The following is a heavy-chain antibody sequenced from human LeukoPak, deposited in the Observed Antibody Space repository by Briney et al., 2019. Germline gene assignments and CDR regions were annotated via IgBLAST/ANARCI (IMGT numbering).Heavy chain of an antibody. D-gene: IGHD2-2*01. CDR1: GGSISSSSYY. CDR2: IYYSGST. J-gene: IGHJ5*02. CDR3: ARRVGYCSSTSCRVGWFDP. Sequence: SETLSLTCTVSGGSISSSSYYWGWIRQPPGKGLEWIGSIYYSGSTYYNPSLKSRVTISVDTSKNQFSLKLSSVTAADTAVYYCARRVGYCSSTSCRVGWFDPWGQGTLVTVSS. V-gene: IGHV4-39*01.